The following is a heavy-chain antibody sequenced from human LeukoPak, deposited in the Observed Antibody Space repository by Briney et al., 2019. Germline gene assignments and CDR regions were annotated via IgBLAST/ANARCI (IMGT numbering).Heavy chain of an antibody. V-gene: IGHV3-74*01. CDR3: ARSVYSNYYFDY. J-gene: IGHJ4*02. Sequence: GGSLRLSCAVSGFTFSSYWMHWVRQAPGKGLVRVSRINSDGSSTSYADSVKGRFTISRDNAKNTLYLQMNSLRAEDTAVYYCARSVYSNYYFDYWGQGTLVTVSS. D-gene: IGHD4-11*01. CDR1: GFTFSSYW. CDR2: INSDGSST.